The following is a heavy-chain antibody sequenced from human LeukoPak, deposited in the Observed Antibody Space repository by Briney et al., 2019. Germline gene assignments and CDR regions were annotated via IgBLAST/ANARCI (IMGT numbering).Heavy chain of an antibody. CDR1: GFTFSSYW. Sequence: GGSLRLSCAASGFTFSSYWMHWVRQAPGKGLVWVSRINNDGSSTTYADSVKGRFTISRDNAKNTLYLQMNSLRAEDTAVYYCAKARGTYGYWYFDLWGRGTLVTVSS. V-gene: IGHV3-74*01. CDR2: INNDGSST. J-gene: IGHJ2*01. CDR3: AKARGTYGYWYFDL. D-gene: IGHD1-26*01.